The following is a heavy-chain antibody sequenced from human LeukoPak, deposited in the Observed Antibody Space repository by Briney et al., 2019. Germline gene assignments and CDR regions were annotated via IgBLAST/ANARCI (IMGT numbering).Heavy chain of an antibody. Sequence: GGSLRLSCAASGFTFSSYAMSWVRQAPGKGLEWVSAISGSGGSTYYADSVKGRFTISRDNSKNTLYLQMNSLRAEDTAVYYCAEGADDSSSWYGLDYYYYGMDVWGKGTTVTVSS. D-gene: IGHD6-13*01. CDR2: ISGSGGST. J-gene: IGHJ6*04. CDR3: AEGADDSSSWYGLDYYYYGMDV. V-gene: IGHV3-23*01. CDR1: GFTFSSYA.